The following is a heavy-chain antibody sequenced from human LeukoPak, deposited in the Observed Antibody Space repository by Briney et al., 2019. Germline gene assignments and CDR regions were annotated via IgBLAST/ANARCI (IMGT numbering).Heavy chain of an antibody. CDR1: GFTFSSYS. Sequence: GGSLRLSCAASGFTFSSYSMNWVRQDPGKGLEWVSSISSSSSYIYYADSVKGRFTISRDNAKNSLYLQMNSLRAEDTAVYYCAREGVGATTPLDYWAREPWSPSPQ. CDR3: AREGVGATTPLDY. D-gene: IGHD1-26*01. CDR2: ISSSSSYI. V-gene: IGHV3-21*01. J-gene: IGHJ4*02.